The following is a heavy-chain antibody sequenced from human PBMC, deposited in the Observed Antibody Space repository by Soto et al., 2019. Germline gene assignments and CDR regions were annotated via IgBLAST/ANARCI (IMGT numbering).Heavy chain of an antibody. CDR1: RFTFSNYP. CDR2: ISNNGGST. J-gene: IGHJ3*02. V-gene: IGHV3-64D*06. CDR3: VKYYYDSSGYYGLNAFDI. D-gene: IGHD3-22*01. Sequence: GGSLRLSCLASRFTFSNYPMHWVRQAPGKGLEYVSTISNNGGSTYYADSVKGRFTISRDNSKNTLYLQMSSLRPEDTAVYYCVKYYYDSSGYYGLNAFDIWGQGRMVTVSS.